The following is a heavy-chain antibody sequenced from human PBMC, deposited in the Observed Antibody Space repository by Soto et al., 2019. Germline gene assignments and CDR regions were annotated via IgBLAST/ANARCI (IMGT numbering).Heavy chain of an antibody. Sequence: SETLSLTCTVSGGSISSSSYYWGWIRQPPGKGLEWIGSIFYSGSTYYNPSLKSRVTISVDTSKNQFSLKLSSVTAADMAVHYCARQKIGYCSGGSCYRAIDYYYGMDVWGQGTTVTVSS. V-gene: IGHV4-39*01. CDR1: GGSISSSSYY. CDR2: IFYSGST. D-gene: IGHD2-15*01. CDR3: ARQKIGYCSGGSCYRAIDYYYGMDV. J-gene: IGHJ6*02.